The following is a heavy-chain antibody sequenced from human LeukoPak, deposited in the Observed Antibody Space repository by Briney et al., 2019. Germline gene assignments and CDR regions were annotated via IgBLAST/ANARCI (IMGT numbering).Heavy chain of an antibody. CDR1: GFTFSDHY. Sequence: GGSLRLSCAASGFTFSDHYMDWVRQAPGKGLEWVGRTRNKVNSYTTEYAASVKGRFTISRDDSKNSLYLQMNSLKTEDTAVYYCARAVDRSGRYYFAYWGQGTLVTVSS. J-gene: IGHJ4*02. D-gene: IGHD3-22*01. V-gene: IGHV3-72*01. CDR2: TRNKVNSYTT. CDR3: ARAVDRSGRYYFAY.